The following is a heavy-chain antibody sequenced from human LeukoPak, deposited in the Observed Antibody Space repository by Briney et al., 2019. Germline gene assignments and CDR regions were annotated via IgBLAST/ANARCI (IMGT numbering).Heavy chain of an antibody. CDR1: GFTFDDYA. J-gene: IGHJ3*02. V-gene: IGHV3-9*01. Sequence: QAGRSLRLSCVASGFTFDDYAMHWVRQAPGKGLEWVSGINWNSGSVGYADSVKGRFTISRDNAKNSLSLQMNGLGVEDTALYYCAKDRNYRDLDSLDIWGQGTMVTVSS. D-gene: IGHD4-11*01. CDR2: INWNSGSV. CDR3: AKDRNYRDLDSLDI.